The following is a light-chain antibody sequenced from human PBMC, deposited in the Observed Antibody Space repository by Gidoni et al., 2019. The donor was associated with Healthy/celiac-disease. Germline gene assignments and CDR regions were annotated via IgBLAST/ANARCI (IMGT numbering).Light chain of an antibody. Sequence: AIQWTQSPSSLSASVGDRVTITCRASQGISSALDWYQQKPGKAPKLLIYAASSLESGVPSRFSGSGSGTDFTLTISSLQPEDFATYYCQQFNSYPSTFGQGTKLEIK. CDR3: QQFNSYPST. CDR2: AAS. CDR1: QGISSA. V-gene: IGKV1-13*02. J-gene: IGKJ2*01.